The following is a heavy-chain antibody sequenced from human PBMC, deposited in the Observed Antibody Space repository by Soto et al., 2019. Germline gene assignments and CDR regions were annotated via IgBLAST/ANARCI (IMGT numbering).Heavy chain of an antibody. D-gene: IGHD2-2*01. V-gene: IGHV4-34*01. CDR1: GGSFSGYY. CDR2: INHSGST. J-gene: IGHJ2*01. CDR3: ARGGWGTRCATGGYFDL. Sequence: SETLSLTCAVYGGSFSGYYWSWIRQPPGKGLEWIGEINHSGSTNYNPSLKSRVTISVDTSKNQFSLKLSSVTAADTAVYYCARGGWGTRCATGGYFDLWGRGTLVTVSS.